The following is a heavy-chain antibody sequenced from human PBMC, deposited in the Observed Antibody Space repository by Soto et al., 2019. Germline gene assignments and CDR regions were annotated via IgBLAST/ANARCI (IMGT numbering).Heavy chain of an antibody. CDR3: ARGPTGIEAAGTDHYYGMDV. CDR2: INHSGST. CDR1: GGSFSGYY. Sequence: SETLSLTCAVYGGSFSGYYWRWIRQPPGKGLEWIGEINHSGSTNYNPSLKSRVTISVDTSKNQFSLKLSSVTAADTAVYYCARGPTGIEAAGTDHYYGMDVWGQGTTVTVSS. V-gene: IGHV4-34*01. J-gene: IGHJ6*02. D-gene: IGHD6-13*01.